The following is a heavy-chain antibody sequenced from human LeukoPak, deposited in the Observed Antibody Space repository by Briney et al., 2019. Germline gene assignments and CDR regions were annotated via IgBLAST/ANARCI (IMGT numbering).Heavy chain of an antibody. J-gene: IGHJ4*02. CDR3: ARDPSSWYGQKSDY. CDR2: IKQDGCEK. Sequence: PGGSLRLSCAASGFTFSSYWMSWVRQAPGKGLEWVANIKQDGCEKYYVDSVKGRFTISRDNAKNSLYLQMNSLRAEDTAVYYCARDPSSWYGQKSDYWGQGTLVTVSS. CDR1: GFTFSSYW. V-gene: IGHV3-7*01. D-gene: IGHD6-13*01.